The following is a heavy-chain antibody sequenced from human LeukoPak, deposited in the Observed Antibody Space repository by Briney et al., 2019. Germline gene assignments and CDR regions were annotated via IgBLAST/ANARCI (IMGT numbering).Heavy chain of an antibody. J-gene: IGHJ4*02. Sequence: ASVKVSCKASGGTFSSYAISWVRRAPGQGLEWMGGIIPIFETTNYAQKFQGRVTITADESTSTAYMELSSLRSEDTAVYYCARGERAAMIATLDYWGQGILVTVSS. D-gene: IGHD3-22*01. CDR3: ARGERAAMIATLDY. V-gene: IGHV1-69*13. CDR1: GGTFSSYA. CDR2: IIPIFETT.